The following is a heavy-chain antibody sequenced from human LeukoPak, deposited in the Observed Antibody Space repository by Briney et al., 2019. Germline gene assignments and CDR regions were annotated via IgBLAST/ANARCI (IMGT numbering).Heavy chain of an antibody. V-gene: IGHV3-74*01. D-gene: IGHD5-18*01. CDR1: GFTFSSYW. CDR3: AREGYSYGPLYFDY. CDR2: INSDGSST. Sequence: GGSLRLSCAASGFTFSSYWMHWVRQAPGKGLVWVSRINSDGSSTSYADSVKGRFTISRDNAKNTLYLQMNSLRAEDTAVYYCAREGYSYGPLYFDYWGRGTLVTVSS. J-gene: IGHJ4*02.